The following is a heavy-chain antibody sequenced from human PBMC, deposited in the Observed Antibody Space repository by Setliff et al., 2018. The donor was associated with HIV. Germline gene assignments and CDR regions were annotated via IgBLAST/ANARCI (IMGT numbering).Heavy chain of an antibody. V-gene: IGHV4-39*01. CDR1: GGSISSSSYY. CDR3: ASYGGGSENDAFRV. J-gene: IGHJ3*01. Sequence: SETLSLTCTVSGGSISSSSYYWGWIRQPPGKGLEWIGSIDYSGSTYYNPSLKSRVTISVDASKNQFSLNVNPVTAADTAVCYCASYGGGSENDAFRVWGQGTMVTVSS. D-gene: IGHD4-17*01. CDR2: IDYSGST.